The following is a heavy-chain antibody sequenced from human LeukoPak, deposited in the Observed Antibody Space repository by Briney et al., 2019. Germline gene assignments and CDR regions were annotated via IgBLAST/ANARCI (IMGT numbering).Heavy chain of an antibody. CDR1: GGSFSDYS. CDR2: INHSGST. D-gene: IGHD2-15*01. Sequence: PSETLSLTCAVYGGSFSDYSWSWLRQPPRKGLEWIGEINHSGSTNYNPSLKSRVIMSVDTSKNQFSVKLRSVTAADTAVYYCARHGVATWFDPWGQGALVTVSS. V-gene: IGHV4-34*01. CDR3: ARHGVATWFDP. J-gene: IGHJ5*02.